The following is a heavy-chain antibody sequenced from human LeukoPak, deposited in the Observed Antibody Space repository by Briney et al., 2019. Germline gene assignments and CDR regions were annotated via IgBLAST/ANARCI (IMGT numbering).Heavy chain of an antibody. D-gene: IGHD4/OR15-4a*01. CDR2: INGDGSLN. CDR3: TRVRAYGALDY. CDR1: GFTFSTSW. J-gene: IGHJ4*02. Sequence: GGALRLSCAASGFTFSTSWMTWVRQAPGKGLEGVANINGDGSLNGHVASLKGRFIISRDNPKNPVYLQMITLRDEDTAVYYCTRVRAYGALDYWGQGSLVTVSS. V-gene: IGHV3-7*01.